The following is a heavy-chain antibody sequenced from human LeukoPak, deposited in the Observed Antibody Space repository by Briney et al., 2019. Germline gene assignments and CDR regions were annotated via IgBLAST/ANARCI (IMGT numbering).Heavy chain of an antibody. CDR3: RRALAETAYYFLY. CDR1: GFTFHSYC. J-gene: IGHJ4*02. CDR2: FTTSSSDV. D-gene: IGHD2/OR15-2a*01. Sequence: GGSLTLPCAHCGFTFHSYCLKWVVQAPGKGLEWVSSFTTSSSDVYYADSVRGRFTISRDNAKNSLFLQMNGLRAEDTAVYYCRRALAETAYYFLYRGEGSLVTVSS. V-gene: IGHV3-21*01.